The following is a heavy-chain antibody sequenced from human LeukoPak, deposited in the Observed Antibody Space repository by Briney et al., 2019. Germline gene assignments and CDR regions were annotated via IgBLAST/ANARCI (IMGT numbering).Heavy chain of an antibody. CDR2: ISGGGGST. Sequence: GGSLRLSCAASGFSFNRYAMTWVRQAPGKGLEWVSIISGGGGSTFYADSVKGRYTISRDNSKSTLYLQVNSLRAEDTAVYYCARDWPSEWQQLPDYDAVDIWGQGTMVTVSS. CDR3: ARDWPSEWQQLPDYDAVDI. D-gene: IGHD6-13*01. CDR1: GFSFNRYA. J-gene: IGHJ3*02. V-gene: IGHV3-23*01.